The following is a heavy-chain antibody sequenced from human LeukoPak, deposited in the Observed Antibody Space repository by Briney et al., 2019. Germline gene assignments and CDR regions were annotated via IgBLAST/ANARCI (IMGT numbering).Heavy chain of an antibody. CDR2: IYYSGST. D-gene: IGHD3-16*02. CDR3: ARLSYDYVWGSYRYAIDY. CDR1: SGSISSSSYY. J-gene: IGHJ4*02. V-gene: IGHV4-39*01. Sequence: SETLSLTCTVSSGSISSSSYYWGWIRQPPGKGLEWIGSIYYSGSTYYNPSLKSRVTISVDTSKNQFSLKLSSVTAADTAVYYCARLSYDYVWGSYRYAIDYWGQGTLVTVSS.